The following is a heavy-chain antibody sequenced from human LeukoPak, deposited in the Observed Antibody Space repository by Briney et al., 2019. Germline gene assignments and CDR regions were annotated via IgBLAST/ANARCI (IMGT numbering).Heavy chain of an antibody. CDR1: GGSFSGYY. Sequence: PSETLSLTCAVYGGSFSGYYWSWIRQPPGKGLEWIGYIYYSGSTNYNPSLKSRVTISVDTSKNQFSLKLSSVTAADTAVYYCARTQTGNHPFYYYYYYMDVWGKGTTVTVSS. CDR2: IYYSGST. CDR3: ARTQTGNHPFYYYYYYMDV. V-gene: IGHV4-59*01. J-gene: IGHJ6*03. D-gene: IGHD4-23*01.